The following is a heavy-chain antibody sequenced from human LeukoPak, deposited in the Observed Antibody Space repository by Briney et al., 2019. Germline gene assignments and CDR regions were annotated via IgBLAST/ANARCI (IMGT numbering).Heavy chain of an antibody. Sequence: GSSVKVSCKASGGTFSSYAISWVRQAPGQGLEWMGGIIPIFGTANYAQKFQGRITITADESTSTAYMELSSLRSEDTAVYYCARPAVAGIYYYYYMDVWGKGTTVTISS. J-gene: IGHJ6*03. CDR1: GGTFSSYA. V-gene: IGHV1-69*01. CDR2: IIPIFGTA. D-gene: IGHD6-19*01. CDR3: ARPAVAGIYYYYYMDV.